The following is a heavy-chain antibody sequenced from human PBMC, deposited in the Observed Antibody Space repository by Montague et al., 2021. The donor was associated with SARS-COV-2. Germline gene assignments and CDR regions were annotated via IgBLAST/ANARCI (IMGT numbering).Heavy chain of an antibody. CDR1: GFTFSTEW. Sequence: SLRLSCAASGFTFSTEWMSWARQAPGKGLEWVANIKSDASEKNYVDSVKGRFTTSRDNAKNSIYLQMNSLRAEDTAVYYCARGYGPHFWGQGTLVTVSS. CDR3: ARGYGPHF. D-gene: IGHD3-10*01. CDR2: IKSDASEK. V-gene: IGHV3-7*01. J-gene: IGHJ4*02.